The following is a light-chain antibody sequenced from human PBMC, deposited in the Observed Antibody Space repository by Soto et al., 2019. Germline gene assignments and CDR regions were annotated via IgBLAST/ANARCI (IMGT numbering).Light chain of an antibody. Sequence: IVLTQSPATLSLSHRERATPXCMSSQSVSSYLAWYQQKPGQAPRLLIYDASNRATGIPARFSGSGSGTDFTLTISSLEPEDFAVYYCQQRSDGPPITFGQGARLEIK. J-gene: IGKJ5*01. V-gene: IGKV3-11*01. CDR1: QSVSSY. CDR3: QQRSDGPPIT. CDR2: DAS.